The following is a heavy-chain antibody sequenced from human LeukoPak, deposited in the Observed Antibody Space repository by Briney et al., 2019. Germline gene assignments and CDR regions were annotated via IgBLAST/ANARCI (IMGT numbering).Heavy chain of an antibody. CDR3: AGGIDGYNLVDY. D-gene: IGHD5-24*01. CDR1: GGTFSSYA. J-gene: IGHJ4*02. CDR2: IIPISGTA. Sequence: SVKVSCKASGGTFSSYAISWVRQAPGQGLEWMGGIIPISGTANYAQKFQGRVTITTDESTSTAYMELSSLRSEDTAVYYCAGGIDGYNLVDYWGQGTLVTVSS. V-gene: IGHV1-69*05.